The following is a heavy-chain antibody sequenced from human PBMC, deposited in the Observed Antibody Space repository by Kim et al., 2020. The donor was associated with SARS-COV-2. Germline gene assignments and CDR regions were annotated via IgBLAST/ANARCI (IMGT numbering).Heavy chain of an antibody. D-gene: IGHD6-19*01. CDR3: ARAVAATAGFLDY. CDR1: GFTFSSYG. V-gene: IGHV3-33*01. Sequence: GGSLRLSCAASGFTFSSYGMHWVRQAPGKGLEWVAVIWYDGSKKDYADSVKGRFTISRDNSKNTLYLQMNSLRAEDTAVYYCARAVAATAGFLDYWGQGTLVTVSS. CDR2: IWYDGSKK. J-gene: IGHJ4*02.